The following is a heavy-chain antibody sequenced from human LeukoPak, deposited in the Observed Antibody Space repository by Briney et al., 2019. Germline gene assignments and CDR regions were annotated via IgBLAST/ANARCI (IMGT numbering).Heavy chain of an antibody. V-gene: IGHV3-7*03. Sequence: AGGSLRLSCTASGFSFSSYWMSWVRQAPGKGLEWVANVKQDGSETYYVDSLKGRFTISRDNAKNSLYLQMGSLRAEDTAIYYCAGDKFPATNIPLIDFWGPGTLVTVSS. CDR1: GFSFSSYW. J-gene: IGHJ4*02. CDR3: AGDKFPATNIPLIDF. D-gene: IGHD2-2*02. CDR2: VKQDGSET.